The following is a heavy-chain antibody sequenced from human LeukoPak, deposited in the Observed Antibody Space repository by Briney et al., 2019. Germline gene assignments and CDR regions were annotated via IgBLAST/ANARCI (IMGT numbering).Heavy chain of an antibody. D-gene: IGHD6-19*01. CDR1: GGSISSYY. CDR3: AARIAVAGAGFDY. Sequence: SETLSLTCTVSGGSISSYYWSWIRQPPGKGLEWIGYIYYSWSTNYNPSLKSRVTISVDTSKNQFSLKLSSVTAADTAVYYCAARIAVAGAGFDYWGQGTLVTVSS. J-gene: IGHJ4*02. CDR2: IYYSWST. V-gene: IGHV4-59*01.